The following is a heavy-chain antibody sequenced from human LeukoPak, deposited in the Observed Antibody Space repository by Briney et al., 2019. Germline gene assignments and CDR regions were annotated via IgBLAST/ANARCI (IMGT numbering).Heavy chain of an antibody. CDR2: ICYDGSNK. J-gene: IGHJ6*03. CDR1: GFTFSSYG. V-gene: IGHV3-33*06. Sequence: GGSLRLSCAASGFTFSSYGMHWVRQAPGKGLEWVAVICYDGSNKYYADSVKGRFTISRDNSKNTPYLQMNSLRAEDTAVYYCAKDLCSSTSCLASTYYMDVWGKGTTVTVSS. CDR3: AKDLCSSTSCLASTYYMDV. D-gene: IGHD2-2*01.